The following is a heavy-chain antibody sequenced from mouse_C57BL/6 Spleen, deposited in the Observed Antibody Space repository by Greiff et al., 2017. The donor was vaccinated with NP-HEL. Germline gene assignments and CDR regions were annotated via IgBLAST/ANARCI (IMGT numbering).Heavy chain of an antibody. CDR2: IYPSDSET. D-gene: IGHD2-4*01. J-gene: IGHJ4*01. CDR3: ARGRLRRDY. CDR1: GYTFTSYW. Sequence: QVQLQQPGAELVRPGSSVKLSCKASGYTFTSYWMDWVKQRPGQGLEWIGNIYPSDSETHYNQKFKDKATLTVDKSSSTAYMQLSSLTSEDSAVYYCARGRLRRDYWGQGTSVTVSS. V-gene: IGHV1-61*01.